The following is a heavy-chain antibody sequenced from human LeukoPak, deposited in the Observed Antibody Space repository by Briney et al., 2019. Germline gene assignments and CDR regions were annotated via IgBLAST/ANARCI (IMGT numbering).Heavy chain of an antibody. J-gene: IGHJ4*02. CDR1: GFTFSSYS. Sequence: GGSLRLSCAASGFTFSSYSMNWVRQAPGKGLEWVSSISSSSSYIYYADSVKGRFTISRDNAKNSLYLQMNGLRAEDTAVYYCAREGYYYDSSGYSPFDYWGQGTLVTVSS. D-gene: IGHD3-22*01. CDR2: ISSSSSYI. V-gene: IGHV3-21*01. CDR3: AREGYYYDSSGYSPFDY.